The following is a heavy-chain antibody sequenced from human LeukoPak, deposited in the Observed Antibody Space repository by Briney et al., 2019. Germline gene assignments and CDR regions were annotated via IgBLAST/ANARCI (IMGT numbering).Heavy chain of an antibody. CDR3: AAQYQLPSNAFDI. V-gene: IGHV3-23*01. Sequence: GGSLRLSCAASGFTFSSYAMSWARQAPGKGLEWVSAISGSGGSTYYADSVKGRFTISRDNSKNTLYLQMNSLRAEDTAVYYCAAQYQLPSNAFDIWGQGTMVTVSS. D-gene: IGHD2-2*01. CDR2: ISGSGGST. J-gene: IGHJ3*02. CDR1: GFTFSSYA.